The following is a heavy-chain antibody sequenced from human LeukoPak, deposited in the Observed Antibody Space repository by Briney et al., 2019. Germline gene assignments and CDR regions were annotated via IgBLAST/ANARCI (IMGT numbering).Heavy chain of an antibody. CDR3: ARDYFASGSLDI. Sequence: GGSLRLSCAASGFTFSSYWMNWVRQAPGKGLEWVANIKPDGTTKYYVASVKGRFTISRDNAKNSIFLQMDSLRAEDTAVYHCARDYFASGSLDIWGLGTMVTVSS. CDR1: GFTFSSYW. J-gene: IGHJ3*02. CDR2: IKPDGTTK. V-gene: IGHV3-7*01. D-gene: IGHD3-10*01.